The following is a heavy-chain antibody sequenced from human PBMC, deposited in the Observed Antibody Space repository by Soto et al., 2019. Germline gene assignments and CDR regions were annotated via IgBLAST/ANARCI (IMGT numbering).Heavy chain of an antibody. V-gene: IGHV3-23*01. CDR3: ANQPQYSSLVDY. Sequence: PGGSLRLSCAASGFTFSSYAMSWVRQAPGKGLEWVSAISGSGGSTYYADSVKGRFTISRDNSKNTLYLQMNSLRAEDTTVYYCANQPQYSSLVDYWGQGTLVTVSS. CDR2: ISGSGGST. D-gene: IGHD6-19*01. J-gene: IGHJ4*02. CDR1: GFTFSSYA.